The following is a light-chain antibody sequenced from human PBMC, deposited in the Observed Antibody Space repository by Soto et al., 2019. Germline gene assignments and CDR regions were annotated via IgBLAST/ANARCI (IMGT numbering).Light chain of an antibody. CDR2: DAS. CDR3: QQYGSSGT. Sequence: EIVLTQYQATLSLSPGERATLSCRASQSVSSYLAWYQQKPGQAPRLLIYDASNRATGIPARFSGSGSGTDFTLTISSLEPEDFAVYYCQQYGSSGTFGQGANVDIK. V-gene: IGKV3-11*01. CDR1: QSVSSY. J-gene: IGKJ1*01.